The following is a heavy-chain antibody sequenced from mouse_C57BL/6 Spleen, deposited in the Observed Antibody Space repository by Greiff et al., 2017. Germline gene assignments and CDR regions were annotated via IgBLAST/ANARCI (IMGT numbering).Heavy chain of an antibody. V-gene: IGHV1-82*01. CDR2: IYPGDGDT. Sequence: QVQLQQSGPELVKPGASVKISCKASGYAFSSSWMNWVKQRPGKGLEWIGRIYPGDGDTNYNGKFKGKATLTADKSSRTAYMQLSSLTSEDSAVYFCASNLYFDYWGQGTTLTVSS. CDR1: GYAFSSSW. CDR3: ASNLYFDY. J-gene: IGHJ2*01. D-gene: IGHD4-1*01.